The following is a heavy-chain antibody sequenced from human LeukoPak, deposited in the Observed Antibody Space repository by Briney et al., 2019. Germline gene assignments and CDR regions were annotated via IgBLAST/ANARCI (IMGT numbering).Heavy chain of an antibody. Sequence: SGGSLRLSCAASGFSFRNYGMHWVRQAPGKGLEWVAVMSYDGSKEYYGDSVKGRFAISRDNAKNSLYLQMNSLRAEDTAVYYCARGPRPATKYSSSWYSAASDVWGKGTTVTVSS. D-gene: IGHD6-13*01. CDR1: GFSFRNYG. CDR3: ARGPRPATKYSSSWYSAASDV. CDR2: MSYDGSKE. V-gene: IGHV3-30*03. J-gene: IGHJ6*04.